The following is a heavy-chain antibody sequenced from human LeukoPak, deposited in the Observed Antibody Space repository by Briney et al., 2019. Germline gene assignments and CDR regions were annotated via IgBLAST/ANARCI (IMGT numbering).Heavy chain of an antibody. Sequence: TSGGSLRLSCAASGFTFSSYSMNWVRQAPGKGLEWVSSISSTSTYIYYADSVKGRFTISRDNAKNSLYLQMNSLRAEDTAVYYCAKDTSIGRYCTNGVCSPFDYWGQGTLVTVSS. V-gene: IGHV3-21*01. J-gene: IGHJ4*02. CDR1: GFTFSSYS. CDR3: AKDTSIGRYCTNGVCSPFDY. D-gene: IGHD2-8*01. CDR2: ISSTSTYI.